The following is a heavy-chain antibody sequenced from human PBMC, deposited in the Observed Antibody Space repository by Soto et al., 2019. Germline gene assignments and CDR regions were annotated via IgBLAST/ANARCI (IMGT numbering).Heavy chain of an antibody. CDR2: IIPIFGTA. V-gene: IGHV1-69*13. CDR1: GGTFSSYA. CDR3: ASPQYYYDSSGYYSPTGYFDY. D-gene: IGHD3-22*01. J-gene: IGHJ4*02. Sequence: SVKVSCKASGGTFSSYAISWVRQAPGQGLEWMGGIIPIFGTANYAQKFQGRVTITADESTSTAYMELSSLRSEGTAVYYCASPQYYYDSSGYYSPTGYFDYWGQGTLVTVSS.